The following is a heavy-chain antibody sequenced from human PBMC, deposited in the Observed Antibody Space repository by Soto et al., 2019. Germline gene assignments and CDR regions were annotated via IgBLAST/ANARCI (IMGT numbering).Heavy chain of an antibody. D-gene: IGHD3-9*01. CDR3: ARDRATVVRYFDWDYGMDV. J-gene: IGHJ6*02. CDR2: ISYDGSHT. Sequence: PGGSLRLSCAASGFKFSKHAMHWVRQAPGKGLEWVAVISYDGSHTYYADSVKGRFTISRDNSKNTLSLQMNSLRAEDTAMYYCARDRATVVRYFDWDYGMDVWGQATMVTVSS. CDR1: GFKFSKHA. V-gene: IGHV3-30*04.